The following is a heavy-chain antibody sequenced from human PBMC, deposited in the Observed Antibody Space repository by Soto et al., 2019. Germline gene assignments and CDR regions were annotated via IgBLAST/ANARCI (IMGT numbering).Heavy chain of an antibody. CDR1: GFTFDDYA. CDR3: AKDGGYCSGGSCCFDY. Sequence: EVQLVESGGGLVQPGRSLRLSCAASGFTFDDYAMHWVRQAPGKGLEWVSGISWNSGSIGYADSVKGRFTISRDNAKNSLYLQMNSLRAEDTALYYCAKDGGYCSGGSCCFDYWGQGTLVTVSS. CDR2: ISWNSGSI. D-gene: IGHD2-15*01. J-gene: IGHJ4*02. V-gene: IGHV3-9*01.